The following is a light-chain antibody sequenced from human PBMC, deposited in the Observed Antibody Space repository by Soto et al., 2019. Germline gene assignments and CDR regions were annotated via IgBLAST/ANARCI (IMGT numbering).Light chain of an antibody. CDR3: QQYGSSPPIT. J-gene: IGKJ5*01. CDR2: GAS. CDR1: QSVSSSY. V-gene: IGKV3-20*01. Sequence: EIVLTQSPGTLSLSPGERATLSCRASQSVSSSYLAWYQQKPGQAPRLLIYGASSRATGIPDRFSGSGSGTDFTLTISRLEPEDFAVYYCQQYGSSPPITFGQGTLPEN.